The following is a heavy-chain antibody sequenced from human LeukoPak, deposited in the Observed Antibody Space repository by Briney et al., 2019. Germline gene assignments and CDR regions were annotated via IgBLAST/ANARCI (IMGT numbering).Heavy chain of an antibody. CDR2: TNPKSGYT. D-gene: IGHD6-13*01. V-gene: IGHV1-8*01. J-gene: IGHJ3*02. Sequence: ASVKVSCKASGYTFTSYDNNWVRQATGQGLEWMGWTNPKSGYTGYVQKFQGRVNMTRNTSISTAYMELSSLRSEDTAVYYCARGNRLYSSSWSSLPFDIWGQGTMVTVSS. CDR3: ARGNRLYSSSWSSLPFDI. CDR1: GYTFTSYD.